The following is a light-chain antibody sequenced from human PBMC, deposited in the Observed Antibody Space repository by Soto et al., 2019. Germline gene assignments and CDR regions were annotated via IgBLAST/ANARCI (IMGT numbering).Light chain of an antibody. J-gene: IGKJ1*01. CDR3: QQYGSSPGT. CDR2: GAS. V-gene: IGKV3-20*01. Sequence: EIVLTQSPGTLSLSPGERATLSCRASQSISSNYLAWYQQKPGQSPRLLIFGASIRDTGLPDRFSGGGSGTDFTLSISRLEPEDSAVYYCQQYGSSPGTFGQGTKVDIK. CDR1: QSISSNY.